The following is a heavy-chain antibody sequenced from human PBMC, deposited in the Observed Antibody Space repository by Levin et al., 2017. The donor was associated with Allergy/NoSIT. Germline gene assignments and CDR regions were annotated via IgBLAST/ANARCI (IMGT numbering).Heavy chain of an antibody. V-gene: IGHV3-9*01. Sequence: AGGSLRLSCAASGFTFDDYAMHWVRQAPGKGLEWVSGISWNSGSIGYADSVKGRCTISRDNAKNSLYLQMNSLRTEDTALYYCARDNIGLPDAFDIWGQGTLVIVSS. D-gene: IGHD3-10*01. CDR1: GFTFDDYA. CDR2: ISWNSGSI. J-gene: IGHJ3*02. CDR3: ARDNIGLPDAFDI.